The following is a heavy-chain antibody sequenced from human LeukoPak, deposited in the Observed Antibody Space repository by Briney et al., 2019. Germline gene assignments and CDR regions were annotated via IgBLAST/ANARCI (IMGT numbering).Heavy chain of an antibody. CDR3: TTLIVAGAYFDY. D-gene: IGHD5-12*01. Sequence: PGGSLRLSCAASGFTFSDYYMSWIRQAPGKGLEWVGRIKSKTDGGTTDYAAPVKGRFTISRDDSKNTLYLQMNSLKTEDTAVYYCTTLIVAGAYFDYWGQGTLVTVSS. CDR1: GFTFSDYY. J-gene: IGHJ4*02. CDR2: IKSKTDGGTT. V-gene: IGHV3-15*01.